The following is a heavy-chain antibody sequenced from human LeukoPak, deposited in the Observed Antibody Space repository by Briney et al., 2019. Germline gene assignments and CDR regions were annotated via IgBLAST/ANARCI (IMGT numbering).Heavy chain of an antibody. Sequence: GGSLRLSCTASGFNFSNYAMTWVRQAPGKGLEWVSSISGSGGDTYYADSVKGRLTISRDNSKNTLYLQMNSLGGEDTAVYYCTKAYCSGGSCYEPDYWGQGTLVTVSS. CDR1: GFNFSNYA. V-gene: IGHV3-23*01. CDR3: TKAYCSGGSCYEPDY. J-gene: IGHJ4*02. D-gene: IGHD2-15*01. CDR2: ISGSGGDT.